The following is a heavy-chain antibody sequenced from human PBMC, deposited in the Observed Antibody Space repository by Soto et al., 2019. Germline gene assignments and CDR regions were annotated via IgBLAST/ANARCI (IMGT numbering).Heavy chain of an antibody. D-gene: IGHD1-1*01. CDR2: IYPGDSDT. J-gene: IGHJ6*02. CDR3: ARLPTGTDYYYYGMDV. CDR1: GYSFTSYW. Sequence: GESLKISCKGSGYSFTSYWIGWVRQMPGKGLEWMGIIYPGDSDTRYSPSYQGQVTISADKSISTYYLQWSSLKASDTAMYYCARLPTGTDYYYYGMDVWGQGTTVTVSS. V-gene: IGHV5-51*01.